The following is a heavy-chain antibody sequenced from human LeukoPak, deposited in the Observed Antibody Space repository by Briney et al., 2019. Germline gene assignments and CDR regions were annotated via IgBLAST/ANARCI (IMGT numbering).Heavy chain of an antibody. CDR1: GGSISSGGYY. V-gene: IGHV4-31*03. Sequence: SETLSLTCTVSGGSISSGGYYWSWIRQHPGKGLEWIGYIYYSGSTYYNPSLTSRVTISVDTSKNQFSLKLSSVTAADTAVYYCARHSSGWEVDYWGQGTLVTVSS. CDR2: IYYSGST. J-gene: IGHJ4*02. CDR3: ARHSSGWEVDY. D-gene: IGHD6-19*01.